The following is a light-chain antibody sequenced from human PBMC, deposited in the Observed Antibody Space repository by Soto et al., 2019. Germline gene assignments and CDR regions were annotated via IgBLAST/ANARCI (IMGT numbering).Light chain of an antibody. CDR2: AAS. CDR3: QQSYSTPLT. V-gene: IGKV1-39*01. CDR1: QSISSY. J-gene: IGKJ4*01. Sequence: DIQMTQSPSSLSASVGDRVTITCRASQSISSYLNWYQQKPGKAPKLLIYAASSLQSGVPSRFSGSGSGTDFTLPISRLQPEDFATYYCQQSYSTPLTFGGGTKGEIK.